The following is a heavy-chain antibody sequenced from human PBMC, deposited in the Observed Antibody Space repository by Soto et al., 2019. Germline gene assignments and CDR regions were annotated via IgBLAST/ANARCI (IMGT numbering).Heavy chain of an antibody. J-gene: IGHJ4*02. Sequence: ASVKVSCKASGYTFTSYAISWVRQAPGQGLEWMGWISAYNGNTNYAQKLQGRVTITRDMSTSTAYMELSSLRSEDTAVYYCAAVGRNYWGQGTLVTVSS. CDR3: AAVGRNY. V-gene: IGHV1-18*01. CDR1: GYTFTSYA. D-gene: IGHD6-13*01. CDR2: ISAYNGNT.